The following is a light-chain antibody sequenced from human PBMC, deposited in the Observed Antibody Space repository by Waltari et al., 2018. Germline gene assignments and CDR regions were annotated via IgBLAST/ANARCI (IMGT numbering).Light chain of an antibody. Sequence: EIVLTQSPGSLSSPPGERVTLSCRASQSVSRALAWYQQKPGQAPRLLIFGAANRATGIPDRFSGSGSETEFSLTISRLEPEDVAVYYCQHYVRLPATFGRGTKVEIK. J-gene: IGKJ1*01. CDR3: QHYVRLPAT. V-gene: IGKV3-20*01. CDR1: QSVSRA. CDR2: GAA.